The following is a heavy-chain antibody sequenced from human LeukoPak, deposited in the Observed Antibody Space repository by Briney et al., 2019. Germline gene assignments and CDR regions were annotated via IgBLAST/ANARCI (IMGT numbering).Heavy chain of an antibody. D-gene: IGHD3-10*02. CDR1: EFTFSSYW. CDR2: INQDGSEK. Sequence: GGSLRLSCAASEFTFSSYWMSWVRQAPGKGLEWVTNINQDGSEKYYVDSVKGRFTISRDNAKNSLYLQMNSLRAEDTAVYYCAELGITMIGGVWGKGTTVTISS. V-gene: IGHV3-7*01. CDR3: AELGITMIGGV. J-gene: IGHJ6*04.